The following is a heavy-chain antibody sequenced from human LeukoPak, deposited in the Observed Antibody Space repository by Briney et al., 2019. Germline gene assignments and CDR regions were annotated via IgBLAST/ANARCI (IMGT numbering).Heavy chain of an antibody. Sequence: SETLSLTCTASGGSINSYYWSWIRQTPGKGLEWIGYIYYSGSTNYNPSLKSRVTISVDTSKNQFSLKLSSVTAADTAVYYCARAPGGRWFDPWGQGTLGTVSS. CDR1: GGSINSYY. J-gene: IGHJ5*02. CDR2: IYYSGST. D-gene: IGHD3-10*01. CDR3: ARAPGGRWFDP. V-gene: IGHV4-59*01.